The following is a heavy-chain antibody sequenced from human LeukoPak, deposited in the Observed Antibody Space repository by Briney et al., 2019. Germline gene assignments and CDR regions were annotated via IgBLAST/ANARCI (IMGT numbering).Heavy chain of an antibody. CDR1: GFTFSSYA. J-gene: IGHJ4*02. D-gene: IGHD6-19*01. V-gene: IGHV3-64*01. CDR3: ARGGYNSGWSTFDY. CDR2: ISSNGGST. Sequence: GGSLRLSCAASGFTFSSYAMHWVRQAPGKGLEYVSAISSNGGSTYYANSVKGRFTISRDNSKNTLYLQMGSLRAEGMAVYYCARGGYNSGWSTFDYWGQGTLVTVSS.